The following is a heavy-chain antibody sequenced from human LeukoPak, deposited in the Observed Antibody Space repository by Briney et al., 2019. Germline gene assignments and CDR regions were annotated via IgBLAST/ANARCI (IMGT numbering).Heavy chain of an antibody. CDR3: ARVRMGDDFNPFDY. V-gene: IGHV3-74*03. D-gene: IGHD3-16*01. Sequence: GGSLRLSCAASGFTLSSFWIYWVRHAPGKGLVWVSRINGEGSETMYADSVKGRFTISRDNAKNTLYLQMNSLRAEDTAVYYCARVRMGDDFNPFDYWGQGTLVTVSS. CDR2: INGEGSET. J-gene: IGHJ4*02. CDR1: GFTLSSFW.